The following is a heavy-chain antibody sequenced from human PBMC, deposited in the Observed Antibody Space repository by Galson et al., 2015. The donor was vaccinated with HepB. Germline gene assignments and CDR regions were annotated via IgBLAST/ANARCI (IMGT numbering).Heavy chain of an antibody. D-gene: IGHD6-13*01. J-gene: IGHJ5*02. CDR1: GGSFSGYY. Sequence: ETLSLTCAVYGGSFSGYYWSWIRQPPGKGLEWIGEINHSGSTNYNPSLKSRVTISVDTSKNQFSLKLSSVTAADTAVYYCARERIAAYWFDPWGQGTLVTVSS. CDR3: ARERIAAYWFDP. V-gene: IGHV4-34*01. CDR2: INHSGST.